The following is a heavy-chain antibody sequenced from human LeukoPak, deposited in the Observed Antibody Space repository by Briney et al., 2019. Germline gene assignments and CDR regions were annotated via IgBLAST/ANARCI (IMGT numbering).Heavy chain of an antibody. V-gene: IGHV1-46*01. J-gene: IGHJ4*02. CDR3: ATNRGPYSSSAALGY. Sequence: ASVKVSCKAFGYTFTSNYMHWVRQAPGQGPEWMGVISPSGGSTTYAQKFQGRVTMTEDTSTDTAYMELSSLRSEDTAVYYCATNRGPYSSSAALGYWGQGTLVTVSS. CDR1: GYTFTSNY. CDR2: ISPSGGST. D-gene: IGHD6-6*01.